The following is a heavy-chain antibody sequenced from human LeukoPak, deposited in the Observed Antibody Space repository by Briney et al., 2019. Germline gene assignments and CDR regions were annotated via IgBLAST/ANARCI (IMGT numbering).Heavy chain of an antibody. V-gene: IGHV3-23*01. J-gene: IGHJ4*02. D-gene: IGHD3-3*01. CDR2: ISGSGGST. Sequence: GGSLRLSCAASGFTFSSYAMSWVRQAPGKGLEWVSAISGSGGSTYYADSVKGRLTISRDNSKNTLYLQMNSLRAEDTAVYYCAKLGNYDSYFDYWGQGTLVTVSS. CDR3: AKLGNYDSYFDY. CDR1: GFTFSSYA.